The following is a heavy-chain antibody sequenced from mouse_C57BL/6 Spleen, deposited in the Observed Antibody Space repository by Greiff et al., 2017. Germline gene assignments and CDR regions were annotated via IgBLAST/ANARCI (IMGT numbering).Heavy chain of an antibody. CDR1: GYTFTSYW. CDR2: LDPSDSYT. CDR3: ARSRGYGSPVEDY. V-gene: IGHV1-50*01. D-gene: IGHD1-1*01. Sequence: QVQLQQPGAELVKPGASVKLSCKASGYTFTSYWVQWVKQRPGQGLEWIGELDPSDSYTNYNQKFKGKATLTVDTSSSTAYMQLSSLTSEDSSVYYCARSRGYGSPVEDYWGQGTTLTVSS. J-gene: IGHJ2*01.